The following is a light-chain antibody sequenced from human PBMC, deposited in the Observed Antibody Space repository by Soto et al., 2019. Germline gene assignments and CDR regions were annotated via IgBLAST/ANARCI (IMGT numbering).Light chain of an antibody. Sequence: QSVLTQPPSASGSPGQSVTISCTGTSSNVGNYNYVSWYQQHPGKAPKLMIYEVSKRPSGVPDRFSGSKSGNTASLTVSGLQAEDEADYYCSSNAGSNNVEVLFGGGTKVTVL. CDR2: EVS. V-gene: IGLV2-8*01. CDR1: SSNVGNYNY. J-gene: IGLJ2*01. CDR3: SSNAGSNNVEVL.